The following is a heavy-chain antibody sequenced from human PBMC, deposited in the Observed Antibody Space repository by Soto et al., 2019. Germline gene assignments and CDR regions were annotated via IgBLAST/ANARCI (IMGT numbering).Heavy chain of an antibody. D-gene: IGHD1-1*01. CDR1: GFPFSNYE. Sequence: GGSLRLSCAASGFPFSNYEVHSVRQAPGKGLEWVSAISGSGGSTYYADSVKGRFTISRDNSKNTLYLQMNSLRAEDTAVYYCAKDHDGYYYMDVWGKGTTVTVSS. CDR3: AKDHDGYYYMDV. CDR2: ISGSGGST. V-gene: IGHV3-23*01. J-gene: IGHJ6*03.